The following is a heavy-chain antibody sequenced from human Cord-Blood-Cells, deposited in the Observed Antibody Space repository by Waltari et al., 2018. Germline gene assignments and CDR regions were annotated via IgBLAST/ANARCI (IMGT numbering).Heavy chain of an antibody. CDR1: GYTFTSYD. J-gene: IGHJ6*03. CDR2: MNPNSGKT. Sequence: QVQLVQSGAEVKKPGASVKVSCTASGYTFTSYDINWVRQATGQGLEWMGWMNPNSGKTGYAQQVQGRVTITRNTSKSTAYMELSSLRSEDTAVYYCARGFGSGSYYTNFYYYMDVWGKGTTVTVSS. CDR3: ARGFGSGSYYTNFYYYMDV. D-gene: IGHD3-10*01. V-gene: IGHV1-8*03.